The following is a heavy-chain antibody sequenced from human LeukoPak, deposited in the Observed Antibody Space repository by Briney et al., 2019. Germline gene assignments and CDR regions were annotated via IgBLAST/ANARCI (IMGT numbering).Heavy chain of an antibody. V-gene: IGHV4-39*01. Sequence: SETLSLTCTVSGGSLSSSSYYWGWIRQPPGKGLEWIGSIYYSGSTYYNPSLKSRVTISVDTSKNQFSLKLSSVTAADTAVYYCARHSTVTSSAAGYWGQGTLVTVSS. J-gene: IGHJ4*02. D-gene: IGHD4-17*01. CDR3: ARHSTVTSSAAGY. CDR2: IYYSGST. CDR1: GGSLSSSSYY.